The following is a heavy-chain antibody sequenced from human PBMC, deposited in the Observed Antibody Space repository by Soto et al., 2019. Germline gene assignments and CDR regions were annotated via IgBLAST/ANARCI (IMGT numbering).Heavy chain of an antibody. CDR2: INHSGST. J-gene: IGHJ1*01. CDR1: GGSFSGYY. D-gene: IGHD2-21*02. CDR3: ARGAYCGGDCPKYFQH. V-gene: IGHV4-34*01. Sequence: SETLSLTCAVYGGSFSGYYWSWIRQPPGKGLEWIGEINHSGSTNYNPSLKSRVTISVDTSKNQLSLKLSSVTAADTAVYYCARGAYCGGDCPKYFQHWGQGTLVTVSS.